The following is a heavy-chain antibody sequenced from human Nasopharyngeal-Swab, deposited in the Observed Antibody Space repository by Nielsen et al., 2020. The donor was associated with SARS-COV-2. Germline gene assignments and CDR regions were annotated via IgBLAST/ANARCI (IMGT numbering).Heavy chain of an antibody. D-gene: IGHD3-10*01. Sequence: GESLKISCAASGFTFSSYAMTWVRQAPGKGLEWVSTIDAGGANTFYADSVKGRFTISRDNSKNTLYLQMNSLRAEDTAVYYCARDTVLLWFGVGPAGAFDIWGQGTMVTVSS. V-gene: IGHV3-23*01. CDR3: ARDTVLLWFGVGPAGAFDI. CDR2: IDAGGANT. CDR1: GFTFSSYA. J-gene: IGHJ3*02.